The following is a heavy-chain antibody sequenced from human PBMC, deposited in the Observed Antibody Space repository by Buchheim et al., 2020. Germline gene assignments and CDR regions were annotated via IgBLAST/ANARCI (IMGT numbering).Heavy chain of an antibody. CDR1: GGSFSGYY. CDR3: ARVESIAARLRSFYYYGMDV. D-gene: IGHD6-6*01. V-gene: IGHV4-34*01. Sequence: QVQLQQWGAGLLKPSETLSLTCAVYGGSFSGYYWSWIRQPPGKGLEWIGEINHSGSINHNPSLKSRVTISVDTSKKPFSLKMSSVTAADTAVYYCARVESIAARLRSFYYYGMDVWGQGTT. J-gene: IGHJ6*02. CDR2: INHSGSI.